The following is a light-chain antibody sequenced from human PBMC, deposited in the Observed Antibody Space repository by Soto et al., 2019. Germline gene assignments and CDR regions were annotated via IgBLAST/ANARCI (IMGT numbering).Light chain of an antibody. CDR3: QQANSFPLT. CDR1: QSISSW. J-gene: IGKJ4*01. V-gene: IGKV1-5*01. Sequence: DIQMTQSPSTLSAPVGDRVTIAFRASQSISSWLAWYQQKPGKAPKLLIYDASSLESGVPSRFSGSGSGTDFTLTISSLQPEDFATYYCQQANSFPLTFGGGTKVDIK. CDR2: DAS.